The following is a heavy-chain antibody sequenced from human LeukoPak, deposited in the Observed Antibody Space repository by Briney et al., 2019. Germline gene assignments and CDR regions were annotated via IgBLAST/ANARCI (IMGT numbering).Heavy chain of an antibody. CDR3: ARHPSGGNPLEW. D-gene: IGHD4-23*01. CDR1: GGSLNGHY. Sequence: SETLSLTCAVYGGSLNGHYWSWIRQPPGKGLEWIGEINHSEGTNYNPSLKSRVTISVDTSKNQFSLKLSSVTAADTAVYYCARHPSGGNPLEWWGQGTLVTVSS. J-gene: IGHJ4*02. CDR2: INHSEGT. V-gene: IGHV4-34*01.